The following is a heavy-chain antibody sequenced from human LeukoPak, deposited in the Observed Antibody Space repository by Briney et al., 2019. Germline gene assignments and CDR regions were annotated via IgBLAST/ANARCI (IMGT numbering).Heavy chain of an antibody. CDR3: ARDGSGWEFYDY. Sequence: HSGGSLRLSCTTSGITFSNSWMSWVRQAPGKGLEWVANIKQDGSGKYYVDSVKGRFTISRDNTKKSVYLQMNSLRAEDTAVYYCARDGSGWEFYDYWGPGTVVTVSS. CDR2: IKQDGSGK. CDR1: GITFSNSW. D-gene: IGHD6-19*01. V-gene: IGHV3-7*01. J-gene: IGHJ4*02.